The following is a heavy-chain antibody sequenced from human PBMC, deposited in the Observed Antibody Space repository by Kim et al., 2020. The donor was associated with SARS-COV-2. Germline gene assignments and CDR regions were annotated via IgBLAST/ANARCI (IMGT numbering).Heavy chain of an antibody. CDR1: GGSISSSNW. CDR3: ARAILTSLGVFSNYYYYYGMDV. V-gene: IGHV4-4*02. J-gene: IGHJ6*02. D-gene: IGHD3-9*01. Sequence: SETLSLTCAVSGGSISSSNWWSWVRQPPGKGLEWIGEIYHSGSTNYNPSLKSRVTISVDKSKNQFSLKLSSVTAADTAVYYCARAILTSLGVFSNYYYYYGMDVWGQGTTVTVSS. CDR2: IYHSGST.